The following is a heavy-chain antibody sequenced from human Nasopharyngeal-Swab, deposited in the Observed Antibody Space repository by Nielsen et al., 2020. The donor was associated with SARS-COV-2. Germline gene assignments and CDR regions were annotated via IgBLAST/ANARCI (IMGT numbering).Heavy chain of an antibody. J-gene: IGHJ3*02. Sequence: GQAAGKGLEWIGSIYYSGSTYYNPSLKSRVTISVDTSKNQFSLKMSYVTAADTAVYYCARHGTTVTRNYAFDIWGQGTMVTVSS. V-gene: IGHV4-39*01. D-gene: IGHD4-17*01. CDR3: ARHGTTVTRNYAFDI. CDR2: IYYSGST.